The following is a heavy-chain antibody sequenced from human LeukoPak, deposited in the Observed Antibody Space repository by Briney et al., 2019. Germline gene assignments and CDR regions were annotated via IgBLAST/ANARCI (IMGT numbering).Heavy chain of an antibody. D-gene: IGHD5-12*01. CDR3: ARGSGLATIRGALDI. V-gene: IGHV1-46*01. J-gene: IGHJ3*02. CDR1: GYTFTSYH. CDR2: INPSSGGT. Sequence: GASVNVSCKASGYTFTSYHMHWVRQAPGQGLDGMGIINPSSGGTSYAQKFQGRVTMTRDTSTSTVNMELRSLRSEDTAVYHCARGSGLATIRGALDIWGLGTMVTVSS.